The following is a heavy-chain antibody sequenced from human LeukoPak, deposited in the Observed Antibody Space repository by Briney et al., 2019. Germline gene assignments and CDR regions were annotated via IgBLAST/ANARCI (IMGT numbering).Heavy chain of an antibody. Sequence: ASVKVSCKASGGTFSSYAISWVRQAPGQGLEWMGGIIPIFGTANYAQKFQGRVTITADKSTSTAYMELSSLRSEDTAVYYCARDRVAAVAVPGWFDPWGQGTLVTVSS. V-gene: IGHV1-69*06. J-gene: IGHJ5*02. CDR3: ARDRVAAVAVPGWFDP. CDR2: IIPIFGTA. D-gene: IGHD6-19*01. CDR1: GGTFSSYA.